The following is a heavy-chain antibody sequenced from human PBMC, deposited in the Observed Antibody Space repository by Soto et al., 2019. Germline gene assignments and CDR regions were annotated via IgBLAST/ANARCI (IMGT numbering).Heavy chain of an antibody. CDR3: ARSFLSNFPATTDPYP. J-gene: IGHJ5*02. D-gene: IGHD2-15*01. CDR2: ISYDGSNK. V-gene: IGHV3-30-3*01. Sequence: GGSLRLSCAASGFTFSSYAMHWVRQAPGKGLEWVAVISYDGSNKYYADSVKGRFTISRDNSKNTLYLQMNSLRAEDTAVYYCARSFLSNFPATTDPYPRGQRTPVPVAA. CDR1: GFTFSSYA.